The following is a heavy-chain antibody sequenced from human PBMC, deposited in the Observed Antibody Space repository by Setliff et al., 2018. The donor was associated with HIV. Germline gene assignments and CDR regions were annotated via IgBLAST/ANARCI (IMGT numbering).Heavy chain of an antibody. J-gene: IGHJ6*02. D-gene: IGHD3-10*01. CDR1: GGSISNYY. V-gene: IGHV4-59*01. CDR2: SYHSGST. Sequence: SETLSLTCTVSGGSISNYYWSWIRQPPGKGLEWIGFSYHSGSTKYNPSLKSRVTISVDTSRSQFSLKLSSVTAADTAVYYCARSLSGDYYYGMDVWGQGTTVTVSS. CDR3: ARSLSGDYYYGMDV.